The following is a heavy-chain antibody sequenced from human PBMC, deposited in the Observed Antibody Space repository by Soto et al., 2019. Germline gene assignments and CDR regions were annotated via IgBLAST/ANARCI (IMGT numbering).Heavy chain of an antibody. V-gene: IGHV4-59*01. D-gene: IGHD3-22*01. J-gene: IGHJ1*01. CDR3: ATYYYDSSGYYYVPH. Sequence: QVQLQESGPGLVKPSETLSLTCTVSGGSISSYYWSWIRQPPGKGLEWIGYIYYSGSTNYNPSLKSRVTISVDTSKNQFPLKLSSVTAADTAVYYCATYYYDSSGYYYVPHWGQGTLVTVSS. CDR2: IYYSGST. CDR1: GGSISSYY.